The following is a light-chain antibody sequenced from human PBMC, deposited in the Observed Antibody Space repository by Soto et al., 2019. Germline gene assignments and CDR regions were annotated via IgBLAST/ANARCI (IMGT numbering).Light chain of an antibody. J-gene: IGKJ2*01. CDR1: QSVSSNY. CDR2: GAS. CDR3: QQYGSAPYT. Sequence: EIVLTQSPGTLSLSPGERATLSCRASQSVSSNYFAWFQQSPGQAPRLLIYGASSRATGIPDRFSGSESGTDFTLTISSLEPEDFAVYYCQQYGSAPYTFGQGTKLEIK. V-gene: IGKV3-20*01.